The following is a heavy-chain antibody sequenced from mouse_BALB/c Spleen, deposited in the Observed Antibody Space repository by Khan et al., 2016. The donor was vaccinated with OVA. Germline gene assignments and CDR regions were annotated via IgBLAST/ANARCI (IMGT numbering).Heavy chain of an antibody. CDR1: GYTFTSNT. J-gene: IGHJ4*01. CDR2: INRRGSST. CDR3: ARRTTYYAMDF. Sequence: QVQLQQSGAELARPGASVKRSCKASGYTFTSNTMHWVNQRPDQGLERVGNINRRGSSTNYNQSLKGRATLTADKSSNAAYRQLSSLTSEDSAVYYCARRTTYYAMDFWGQGTSVTVSS. D-gene: IGHD1-1*01. V-gene: IGHV1-4*01.